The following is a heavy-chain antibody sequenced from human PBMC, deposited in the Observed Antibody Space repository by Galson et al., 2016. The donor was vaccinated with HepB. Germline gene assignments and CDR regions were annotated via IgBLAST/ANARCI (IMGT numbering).Heavy chain of an antibody. CDR2: ISKDGTDK. CDR3: VKKGYGSEIYHSFHF. Sequence: LRLSCAASGFTFSNYGMHWVRQTPGKGLEWVALISKDGTDKYYANSVKGRFSLSRDNSKNTVYLEMNSLKPEDTAVYYGVKKGYGSEIYHSFHFWGQGTMVTVSS. D-gene: IGHD3-10*01. V-gene: IGHV3-30*18. J-gene: IGHJ3*01. CDR1: GFTFSNYG.